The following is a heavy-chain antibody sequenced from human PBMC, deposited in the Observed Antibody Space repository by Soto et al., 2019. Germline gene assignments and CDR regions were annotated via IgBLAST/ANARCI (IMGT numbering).Heavy chain of an antibody. CDR2: IVVGSGNT. CDR3: AEPGWGSPSYGMNV. CDR1: GFTFTSSA. D-gene: IGHD1-26*01. V-gene: IGHV1-58*01. J-gene: IGHJ6*02. Sequence: SVKVSCKASGFTFTSSAVQWVRQARGQRLEWIGWIVVGSGNTNYAQKFQERVTITRDMSTSTAYMELSSLRSEDTAVYYCAEPGWGSPSYGMNVWAKGPRSPSP.